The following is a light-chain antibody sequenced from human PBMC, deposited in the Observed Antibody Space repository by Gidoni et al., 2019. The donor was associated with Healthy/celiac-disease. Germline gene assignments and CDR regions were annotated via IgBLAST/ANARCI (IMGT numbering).Light chain of an antibody. V-gene: IGKV3-15*01. J-gene: IGKJ4*01. CDR1: QSVSSN. CDR2: GAS. Sequence: EIVMTQSPATLSVSPGERATLSCRASQSVSSNLAWYQQKPGQAPRLLIYGASTRATGIPARFGGSGSGTEFTLTISSLQSEDFAVYYCQQYNNWPPRGLTFGGGTKVEIK. CDR3: QQYNNWPPRGLT.